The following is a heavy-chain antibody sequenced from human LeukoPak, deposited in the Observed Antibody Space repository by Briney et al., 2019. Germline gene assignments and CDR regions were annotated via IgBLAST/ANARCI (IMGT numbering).Heavy chain of an antibody. J-gene: IGHJ5*02. CDR2: INPNSGDT. D-gene: IGHD1-26*01. CDR3: ARGRSWVLWELPGS. Sequence: ASVKVSCKASGYTFINYGISWVRQAPGQGLEWMGWINPNSGDTNYAQKFQGRVTMTRDTSITTAYMELSRLRFDDTAVYYCARGRSWVLWELPGSWGQGTLVTVSS. V-gene: IGHV1-2*02. CDR1: GYTFINYG.